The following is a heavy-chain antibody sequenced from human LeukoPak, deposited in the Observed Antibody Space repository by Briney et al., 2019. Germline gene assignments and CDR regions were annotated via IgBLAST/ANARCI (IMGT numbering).Heavy chain of an antibody. CDR2: ITSSSSYI. J-gene: IGHJ6*03. V-gene: IGHV3-21*01. Sequence: PGGSLRLSCAASGFTFSSYSMNWVRQAPGKGLEGVSSITSSSSYIYYAESVKGRFTISRDNAKNSLYLQMNSLRAEDTAVYYCARESLGYCSSTSCATDYYMDVWGKGTTVTVSS. D-gene: IGHD2-2*01. CDR1: GFTFSSYS. CDR3: ARESLGYCSSTSCATDYYMDV.